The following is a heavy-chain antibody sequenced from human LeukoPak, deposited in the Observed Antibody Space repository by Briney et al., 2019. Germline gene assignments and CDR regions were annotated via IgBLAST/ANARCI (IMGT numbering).Heavy chain of an antibody. Sequence: GGSLRLSCAASGFTFSSYGMHWVRQAPGKGLEWVAFIRYDGSNKYYADPVKGRFTISRDNSKNTLYLQMNSLRAEDTAVYYCARDRGLRNDAFDIWGQGTMVTVSS. CDR3: ARDRGLRNDAFDI. CDR1: GFTFSSYG. J-gene: IGHJ3*02. V-gene: IGHV3-30*02. D-gene: IGHD4-17*01. CDR2: IRYDGSNK.